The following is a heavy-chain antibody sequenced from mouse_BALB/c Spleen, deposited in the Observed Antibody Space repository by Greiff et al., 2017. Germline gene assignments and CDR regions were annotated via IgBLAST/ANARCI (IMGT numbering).Heavy chain of an antibody. J-gene: IGHJ3*01. CDR1: GFTFSSYG. CDR2: INSNGGST. V-gene: IGHV5-6-3*01. D-gene: IGHD2-3*01. Sequence: EVKLVESGGGLVQPGGSLKLSCAASGFTFSSYGMSWVRQTPDKRLELVATINSNGGSTYYPDSVKGRFTISRDNAKNTLYLQMSSLKSEDTAMYYCARDDGYRAYWGQGTLVTVSA. CDR3: ARDDGYRAY.